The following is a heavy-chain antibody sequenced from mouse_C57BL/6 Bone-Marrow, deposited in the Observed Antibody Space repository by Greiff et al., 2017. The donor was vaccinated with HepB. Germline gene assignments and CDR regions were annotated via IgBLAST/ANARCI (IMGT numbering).Heavy chain of an antibody. V-gene: IGHV5-4*01. Sequence: DVHLVESGGGLVKPGGSLKLSCAASGFTFSSYAMSWVRQTPEKRLEWVATISDGGSYTYYPDNVKGRFTISRDNAKNNLYLQMSHLKSEDTAMYYCARDSSGAWFAYWGQGTLVTVSA. CDR3: ARDSSGAWFAY. J-gene: IGHJ3*01. D-gene: IGHD3-2*02. CDR2: ISDGGSYT. CDR1: GFTFSSYA.